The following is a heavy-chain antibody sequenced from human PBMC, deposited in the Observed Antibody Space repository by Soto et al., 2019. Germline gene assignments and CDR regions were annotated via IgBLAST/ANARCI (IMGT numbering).Heavy chain of an antibody. D-gene: IGHD2-15*01. CDR1: GFNFNSYT. CDR2: ISSSGYI. V-gene: IGHV3-21*01. CDR3: ARDCSGGSCYPGMDV. J-gene: IGHJ6*02. Sequence: GGSLRLSCAASGFNFNSYTINWVRQAPGKRLEWLSSISSSGYIFSTDSVRGRFTISRDNAKNSVYLQINSLRAEDTAVYFCARDCSGGSCYPGMDVCGQGTTVTVS.